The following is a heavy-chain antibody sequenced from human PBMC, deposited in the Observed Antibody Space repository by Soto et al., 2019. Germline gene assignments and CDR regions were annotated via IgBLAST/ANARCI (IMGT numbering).Heavy chain of an antibody. J-gene: IGHJ6*02. CDR1: GYSFTSYW. D-gene: IGHD5-12*01. Sequence: GESLKISCKGSGYSFTSYWIGWVRQMPGKGLEWMGIIYPGDSDTRYSPSFQGQVTISADKSISTAYLQWSSLKASDTAMYYCARHGEGDGYNDYYYYYGMDVWGQGTQVTVSS. CDR2: IYPGDSDT. V-gene: IGHV5-51*01. CDR3: ARHGEGDGYNDYYYYYGMDV.